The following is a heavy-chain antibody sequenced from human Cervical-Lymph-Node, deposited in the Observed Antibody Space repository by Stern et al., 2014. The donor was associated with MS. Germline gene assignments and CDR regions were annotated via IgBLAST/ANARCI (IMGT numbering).Heavy chain of an antibody. V-gene: IGHV4-4*07. J-gene: IGHJ4*02. Sequence: QVQLQESGPGLVKPSETLSLTCTVSGGSISSYYWSWIRQPAGRGLEWIGHIYPRGTTNYNPSLKSRVTMSVDTSKNQVSLKLSSGTAADTAVYYCARVTYCGGDCYSEDYWGQGTLVTVSS. D-gene: IGHD2-21*02. CDR1: GGSISSYY. CDR3: ARVTYCGGDCYSEDY. CDR2: IYPRGTT.